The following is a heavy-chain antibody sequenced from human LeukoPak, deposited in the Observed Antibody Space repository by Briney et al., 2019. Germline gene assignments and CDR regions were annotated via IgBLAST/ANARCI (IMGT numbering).Heavy chain of an antibody. CDR2: IKQDGSEK. D-gene: IGHD3-16*01. V-gene: IGHV3-7*01. Sequence: PGGSLGLSCAASGFSVSDYWMTWVRQAPGKGLEWVANIKQDGSEKTYVDSVKGRFTISRDNAKSSLYLQMNSLRVEDTAMYYCVRDGGTDWYDPWGQGTLVTVFS. CDR1: GFSVSDYW. CDR3: VRDGGTDWYDP. J-gene: IGHJ5*02.